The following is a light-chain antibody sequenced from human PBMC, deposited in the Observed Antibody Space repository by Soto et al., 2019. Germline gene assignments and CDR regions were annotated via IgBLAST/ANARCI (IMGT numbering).Light chain of an antibody. CDR2: DAS. V-gene: IGKV1-33*01. CDR1: QDISNY. Sequence: DIQMTQSPSSLSASVGDRVTITCQASQDISNYLNWYQQKPGKAPKLLIYDASNLETGVPSRFSGSGSGTDFTFTISSLQPEDMATYYCQQYDNLLGTFGPGTKVDIK. J-gene: IGKJ3*01. CDR3: QQYDNLLGT.